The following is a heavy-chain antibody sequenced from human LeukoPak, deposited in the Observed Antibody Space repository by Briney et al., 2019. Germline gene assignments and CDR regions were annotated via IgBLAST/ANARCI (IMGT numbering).Heavy chain of an antibody. CDR1: GGSISSYY. Sequence: PSETLSLTCTVSGGSISSYYWSWIRQPPGKGLEWIGYIYYRGSTNYNPSLKSRVTISTDTNKNQFSLKLSSVTAADTAVYYCARNSGWPRVWFGPWGQGILVTVSS. V-gene: IGHV4-59*01. CDR2: IYYRGST. CDR3: ARNSGWPRVWFGP. J-gene: IGHJ5*02. D-gene: IGHD6-19*01.